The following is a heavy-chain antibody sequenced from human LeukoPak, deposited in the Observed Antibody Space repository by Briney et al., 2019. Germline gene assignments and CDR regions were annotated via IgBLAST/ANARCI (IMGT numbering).Heavy chain of an antibody. V-gene: IGHV4-30-2*01. J-gene: IGHJ6*02. D-gene: IGHD5-12*01. CDR1: GGSISSGGYY. Sequence: SETLSLTCTVSGGSISSGGYYWSWIRQPPGKGLEWIGYIYHSGSTYYNPSLKSRVTISVDRSKNQFSLKLSSVTAADTAVYYCARDVRVTVATIRNSGMDVWGQGTTVTVSS. CDR3: ARDVRVTVATIRNSGMDV. CDR2: IYHSGST.